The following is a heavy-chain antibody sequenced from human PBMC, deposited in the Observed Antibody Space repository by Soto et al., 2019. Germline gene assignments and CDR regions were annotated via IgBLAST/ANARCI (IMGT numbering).Heavy chain of an antibody. V-gene: IGHV4-31*03. CDR1: GASVNSGGYY. J-gene: IGHJ4*02. D-gene: IGHD1-26*01. CDR3: ASGDAWEVIFVY. Sequence: SETLSLTCSVSGASVNSGGYYWSWIRQLPGKGLEWIGYIYFSGSTYYNPSLESRVSISLDTSQNQFSLNLRSVTAADTAVYFCASGDAWEVIFVYWGQGTLVTVS. CDR2: IYFSGST.